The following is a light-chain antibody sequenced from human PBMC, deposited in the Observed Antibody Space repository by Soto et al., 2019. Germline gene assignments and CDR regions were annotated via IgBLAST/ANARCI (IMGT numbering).Light chain of an antibody. V-gene: IGKV3-11*01. CDR2: EAS. J-gene: IGKJ1*01. Sequence: GLKQSPATLSLSPGERATLSCRASQSMSNYLAWYQQKPGQAPRLLIYEASDRATGIPARFSGSGSGTDFTLTTSSLEPEDFAVYYCQQRGTFGQGTMV. CDR1: QSMSNY. CDR3: QQRGT.